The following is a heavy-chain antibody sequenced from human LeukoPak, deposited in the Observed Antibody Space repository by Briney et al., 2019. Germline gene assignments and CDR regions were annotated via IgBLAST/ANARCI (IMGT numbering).Heavy chain of an antibody. J-gene: IGHJ4*02. CDR3: GRADSYGVDY. CDR2: ISTSSSYI. Sequence: PGGSLRLSCAASGFTFSSYTMNWVRQAPGKGREWVSSISTSSSYIYYADSVKGRFTISRDNAKHSLYLQMNSLRAEDTAVYYCGRADSYGVDYWGQGTLVTVSS. CDR1: GFTFSSYT. D-gene: IGHD5-18*01. V-gene: IGHV3-21*01.